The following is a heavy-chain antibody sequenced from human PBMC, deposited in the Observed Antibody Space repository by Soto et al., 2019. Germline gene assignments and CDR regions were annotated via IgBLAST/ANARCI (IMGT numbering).Heavy chain of an antibody. CDR3: ARTLRFYYYGMDV. CDR1: GGSISSGGYS. J-gene: IGHJ6*02. V-gene: IGHV4-30-2*01. D-gene: IGHD3-16*01. CDR2: IYHSGST. Sequence: TLSLTCAVSGGSISSGGYSWSWIRQPPGKGLEWIGYIYHSGSTYYNPSLKSRVTISVDRSKNQFSLKLSSVTAADTAVYYCARTLRFYYYGMDVWGQGTTVTSP.